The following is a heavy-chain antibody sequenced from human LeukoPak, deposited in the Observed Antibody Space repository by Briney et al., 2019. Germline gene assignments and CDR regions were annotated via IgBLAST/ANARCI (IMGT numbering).Heavy chain of an antibody. Sequence: PSETLSLTCAVYGGPFSGYYWSWIRQPPGKGLEWIGEINHSGSTNYNPSLKSRVTISVDTSKNQFSLKLSSVTAADTAVYYCARGQKNSSGWYRVNYFDYWGQGTLVTVSS. V-gene: IGHV4-34*01. CDR3: ARGQKNSSGWYRVNYFDY. CDR1: GGPFSGYY. J-gene: IGHJ4*02. D-gene: IGHD6-19*01. CDR2: INHSGST.